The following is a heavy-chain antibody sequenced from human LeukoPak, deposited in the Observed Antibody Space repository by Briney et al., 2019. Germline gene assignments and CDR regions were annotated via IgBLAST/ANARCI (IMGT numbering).Heavy chain of an antibody. CDR1: GGSIRSYY. CDR3: ARGGIVGSRTNWFDP. CDR2: IHYIGST. D-gene: IGHD1-26*01. Sequence: PSETLSLTCTVSGGSIRSYYWSWIRQPPGKGLECIGYIHYIGSTNYNPSLKSRVTISLDTSKSQFSLKLTSVTPADTAVYYCARGGIVGSRTNWFDPWGQGILVTVSS. V-gene: IGHV4-59*01. J-gene: IGHJ5*02.